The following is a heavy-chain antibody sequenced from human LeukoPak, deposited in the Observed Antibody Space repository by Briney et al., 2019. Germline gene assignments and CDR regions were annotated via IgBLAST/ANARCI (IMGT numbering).Heavy chain of an antibody. CDR1: GGSISSISSNNYH. D-gene: IGHD3-16*01. V-gene: IGHV4-39*07. J-gene: IGHJ6*02. Sequence: ETLSLTCIVSGGSISSISSNNYHWGWIRQPPGKGLEWIGSIYYSGSTNYNPSLKSRVTISVDTSKNQFSLKLSSVTAADTAVYYCARLPNEYGFGVYYYYYGMDVWGQGTTVTVSS. CDR2: IYYSGST. CDR3: ARLPNEYGFGVYYYYYGMDV.